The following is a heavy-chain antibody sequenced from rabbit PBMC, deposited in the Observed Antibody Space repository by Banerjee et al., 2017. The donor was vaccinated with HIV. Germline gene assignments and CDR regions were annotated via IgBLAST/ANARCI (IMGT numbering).Heavy chain of an antibody. CDR2: ITYGGSA. J-gene: IGHJ4*01. V-gene: IGHV1S29*01. Sequence: QEQLKETGGGLVQPGGSLTLSCKASGFDFSSYGVSWVRQAPGKGLEWIGYITYGGSAYYASWVKGRFTISRDNAQNTVSLQLNSLTAADTATYFCLRRWHSTDLWGPGTLVTVS. D-gene: IGHD7-1*01. CDR1: GFDFSSYG. CDR3: LRRWHSTDL.